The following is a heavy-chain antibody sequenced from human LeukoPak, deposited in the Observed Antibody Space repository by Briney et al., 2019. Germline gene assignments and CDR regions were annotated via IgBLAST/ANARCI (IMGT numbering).Heavy chain of an antibody. D-gene: IGHD3-10*01. V-gene: IGHV3-21*01. Sequence: TPGGSLRLSCAASGFIFSSYNMNWVRQAPGKGLEWVSSISSSSTYTYYADSVKGRFTISRDNAKNSLYLQMNSLRAEDTAVYYCARAISMVRGVDYWGQGTLVTVSS. J-gene: IGHJ4*02. CDR3: ARAISMVRGVDY. CDR1: GFIFSSYN. CDR2: ISSSSTYT.